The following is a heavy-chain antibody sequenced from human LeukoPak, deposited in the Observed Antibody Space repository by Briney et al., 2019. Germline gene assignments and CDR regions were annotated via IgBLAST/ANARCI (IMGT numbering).Heavy chain of an antibody. Sequence: SETLSLTCAVYGGSFSGYYWSWIRQPPGRGLEWIGEINHSGSTNYNPSLKSRVTISVDTSKNQFSLKLSSVTAADTAVYYCARAVNYYDSSGYTKSAFDIWGQGTMVTVSS. CDR2: INHSGST. J-gene: IGHJ3*02. V-gene: IGHV4-34*01. CDR3: ARAVNYYDSSGYTKSAFDI. D-gene: IGHD3-22*01. CDR1: GGSFSGYY.